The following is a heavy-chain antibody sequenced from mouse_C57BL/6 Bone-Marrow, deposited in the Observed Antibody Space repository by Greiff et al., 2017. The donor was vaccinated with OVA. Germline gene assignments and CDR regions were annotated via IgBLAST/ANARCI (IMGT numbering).Heavy chain of an antibody. V-gene: IGHV1-42*01. CDR2: INPSTGGT. CDR1: GYSFTGYY. J-gene: IGHJ3*01. Sequence: EVQLQQSGPELVKPGASVKISCKASGYSFTGYYMNWVKQSPEKSLEWIGEINPSTGGTTYNQKFKAKATLTVDKSSSTAYMQLKSLTSEDSAVYYCARDYGNSPFAYWGQGTLVTVSA. D-gene: IGHD2-1*01. CDR3: ARDYGNSPFAY.